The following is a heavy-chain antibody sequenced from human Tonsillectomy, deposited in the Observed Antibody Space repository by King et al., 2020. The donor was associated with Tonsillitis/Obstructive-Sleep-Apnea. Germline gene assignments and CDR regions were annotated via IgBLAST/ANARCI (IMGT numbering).Heavy chain of an antibody. CDR1: GGSISSSSYY. CDR3: ARGRTLKRYSSGWYYFDY. D-gene: IGHD6-19*01. Sequence: QLQESGPGLVKPSETLSLTCTVSGGSISSSSYYWGWIRQPPGKGLEWIGSIYYSGSTYYNPSLKSRVTISVDTSKNQFSLKLSSVTAADTAVYYCARGRTLKRYSSGWYYFDYWGQGTLVTVSS. CDR2: IYYSGST. V-gene: IGHV4-39*01. J-gene: IGHJ4*02.